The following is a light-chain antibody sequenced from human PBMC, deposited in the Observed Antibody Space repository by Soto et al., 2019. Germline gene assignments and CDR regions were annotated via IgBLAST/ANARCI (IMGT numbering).Light chain of an antibody. J-gene: IGLJ1*01. CDR2: EVS. V-gene: IGLV2-14*01. Sequence: QSALAQPASVSGSPGQSITISCTGTSNDVGSYDFVSWYQQQPGKAPKLLIYEVSNRPSGVSHRFSGSKSDNTDSLTISGLQSEDAADYYCSSSTTFTTIVFGTGTKVTVL. CDR1: SNDVGSYDF. CDR3: SSSTTFTTIV.